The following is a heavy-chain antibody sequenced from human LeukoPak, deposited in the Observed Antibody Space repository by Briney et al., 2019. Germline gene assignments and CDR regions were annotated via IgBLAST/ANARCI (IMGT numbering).Heavy chain of an antibody. CDR3: ARGEEEVRYRRYNWFDP. CDR2: IYHSGST. D-gene: IGHD1-26*01. CDR1: GGSISSGGYS. Sequence: PSETLSLTCAVSGGSISSGGYSWSWIRQPPGKGLEWIGYIYHSGSTYYNPSLKSRVTISVDTSKNQFSLKLSSVTAADTAVYYCARGEEEVRYRRYNWFDPWGQGTLVTVSS. J-gene: IGHJ5*02. V-gene: IGHV4-30-2*01.